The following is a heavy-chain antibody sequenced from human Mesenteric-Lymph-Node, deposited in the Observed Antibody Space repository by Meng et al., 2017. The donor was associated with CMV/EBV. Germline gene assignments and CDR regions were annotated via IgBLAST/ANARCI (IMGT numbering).Heavy chain of an antibody. CDR3: ARGGRGGSSSEIAY. CDR1: GFTFSSYG. V-gene: IGHV3-21*01. CDR2: ISPGGNYV. Sequence: ASGFTFSSYGMNWVRQAPGKGLEWVSSISPGGNYVYYADSVKGRFTISRDNAKNSLYLQMDSLRADDTAVYYCARGGRGGSSSEIAYWGRGTLVTVSS. D-gene: IGHD6-13*01. J-gene: IGHJ4*02.